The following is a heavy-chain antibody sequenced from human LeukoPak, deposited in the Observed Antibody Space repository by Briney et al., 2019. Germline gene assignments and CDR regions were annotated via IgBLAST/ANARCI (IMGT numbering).Heavy chain of an antibody. CDR1: GYTFTSYG. D-gene: IGHD3-10*01. J-gene: IGHJ4*02. Sequence: EASVKVSCKTSGYTFTSYGITWVRQAPGQGLEWLGWISGNNGDTSYAHNVDGRVTMTTDTSTSTGYMELRSLRSDDTAVYYCARTSITMVSSTWGQGTLVIVSS. V-gene: IGHV1-18*04. CDR3: ARTSITMVSST. CDR2: ISGNNGDT.